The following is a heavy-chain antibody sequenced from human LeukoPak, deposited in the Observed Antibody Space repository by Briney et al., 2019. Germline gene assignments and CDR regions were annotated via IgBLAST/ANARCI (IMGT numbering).Heavy chain of an antibody. V-gene: IGHV3-48*02. CDR3: AREYSSSSGSVSDY. Sequence: GSLRLSCAGSGFTFSSYNMNWVRPAPGKGPGWVSYISSSSSTIYYADSVKGRFTISRDNAKNSLYLQMNSLRDEDTAVYYCAREYSSSSGSVSDYWGQGTLVTVSS. CDR2: ISSSSSTI. CDR1: GFTFSSYN. J-gene: IGHJ4*02. D-gene: IGHD6-6*01.